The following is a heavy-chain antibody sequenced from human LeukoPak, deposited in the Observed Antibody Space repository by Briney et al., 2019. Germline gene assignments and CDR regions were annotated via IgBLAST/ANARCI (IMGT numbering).Heavy chain of an antibody. Sequence: SETLSLTCTVSGGSISSYYWSWTRQPPGKGLEWIGYIYYSGSTNYNPSLKSRVTISVDTSKNQFSLKLSSVTAADTAVYYCARDSFHSGSYSVDAFDIWGQGTMVTVSS. J-gene: IGHJ3*02. V-gene: IGHV4-59*01. CDR3: ARDSFHSGSYSVDAFDI. CDR1: GGSISSYY. CDR2: IYYSGST. D-gene: IGHD1-26*01.